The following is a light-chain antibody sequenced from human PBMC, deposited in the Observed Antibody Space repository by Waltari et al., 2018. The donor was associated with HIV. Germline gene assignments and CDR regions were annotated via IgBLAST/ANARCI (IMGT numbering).Light chain of an antibody. CDR1: GGDIGDYNY. CDR2: DVT. V-gene: IGLV2-11*01. CDR3: CSYAGTCV. J-gene: IGLJ3*02. Sequence: QSALTQPHSVSGSPGQSVTISCTGTGGDIGDYNYVSGYQRHPCRAPKLMIYDVTKRPSGVPDRCSGSKSGYTASLTISALQAEDEAEYFCCSYAGTCVFGGGIKLTVL.